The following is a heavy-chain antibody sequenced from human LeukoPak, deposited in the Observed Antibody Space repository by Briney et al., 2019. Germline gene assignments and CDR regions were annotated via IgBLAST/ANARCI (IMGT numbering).Heavy chain of an antibody. Sequence: GGSLRLSCTASGFTFGDYAMSWFRQAPGKGLEWVGFIRSKAYGGTTEYAASVKGRFTISRDGSKSIAYLQMNSLKTEDTAVYYCTRGELKWELPLFDYWGQGTLVTVSS. CDR2: IRSKAYGGTT. J-gene: IGHJ4*02. D-gene: IGHD1-26*01. CDR3: TRGELKWELPLFDY. V-gene: IGHV3-49*01. CDR1: GFTFGDYA.